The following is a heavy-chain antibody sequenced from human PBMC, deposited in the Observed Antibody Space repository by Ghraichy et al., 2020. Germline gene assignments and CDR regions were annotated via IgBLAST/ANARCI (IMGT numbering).Heavy chain of an antibody. V-gene: IGHV3-30*18. J-gene: IGHJ5*02. CDR1: GFTFSSYG. CDR2: ISYDGSNK. CDR3: AKDKQGWLNWFDP. D-gene: IGHD2-15*01. Sequence: GGSLRLSCAASGFTFSSYGMHWVRQAPGKGLEWVAVISYDGSNKYYADSVKGRFTISRDNSKNTLYLQMNSLRAEDTAVYYCAKDKQGWLNWFDPWGQGTLVTVSS.